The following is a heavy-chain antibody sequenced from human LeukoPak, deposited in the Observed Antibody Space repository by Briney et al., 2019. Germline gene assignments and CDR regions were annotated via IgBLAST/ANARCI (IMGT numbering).Heavy chain of an antibody. Sequence: ASLKVSCKASGYTFTGYYMNWVRQAPGQELEWMGWINPNSGGTNYAQKFQGRVTMTGDTSISTAYMEVSRVRDDDTAVYYCARSHDSGDPYYFDSWGQGTLVTVSS. CDR2: INPNSGGT. V-gene: IGHV1-2*02. CDR3: ARSHDSGDPYYFDS. J-gene: IGHJ4*02. CDR1: GYTFTGYY. D-gene: IGHD4-17*01.